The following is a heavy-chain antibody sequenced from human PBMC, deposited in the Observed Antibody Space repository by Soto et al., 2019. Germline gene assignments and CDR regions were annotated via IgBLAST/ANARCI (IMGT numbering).Heavy chain of an antibody. J-gene: IGHJ6*02. CDR2: INPNSGGT. CDR3: ARDFWSGSPANYYYGMDV. D-gene: IGHD3-3*01. Sequence: ASVKVSCKASGYTFTGYYMHWVRQAPGQGLEWMGWINPNSGGTNYAQKFQGRVTMTRDTSISTAYMELSRLGSDDTAVYYCARDFWSGSPANYYYGMDVWGQGTTVTVSS. V-gene: IGHV1-2*02. CDR1: GYTFTGYY.